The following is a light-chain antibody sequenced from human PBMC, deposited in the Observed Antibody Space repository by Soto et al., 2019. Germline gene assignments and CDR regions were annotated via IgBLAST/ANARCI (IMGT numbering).Light chain of an antibody. Sequence: QSALAQPPSASGSPGQSVTISCTGTSSDIGGYNYVSWYQQHPGKAPKLMIYEVIKRPSGVPDRFSGSRSGNTASLTVSGLQAEDEADYYRSSYKGTNNLYVLGTGTKV. CDR1: SSDIGGYNY. J-gene: IGLJ1*01. V-gene: IGLV2-8*01. CDR2: EVI. CDR3: SSYKGTNNLYV.